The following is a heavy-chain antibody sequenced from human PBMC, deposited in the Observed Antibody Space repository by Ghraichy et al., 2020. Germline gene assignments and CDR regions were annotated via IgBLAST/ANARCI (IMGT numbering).Heavy chain of an antibody. CDR3: ARDLVGDGDYYAFDI. D-gene: IGHD4-17*01. J-gene: IGHJ3*02. Sequence: SETLSLTCAVSGGSISSGGYSWSWIRQPPGKGLEWIGYIYHSGSTYYNPSLKSRVTISVDRSKNQFSLKLSSVTAADTAVYYCARDLVGDGDYYAFDIWGQGTMVTVSS. CDR1: GGSISSGGYS. CDR2: IYHSGST. V-gene: IGHV4-30-2*01.